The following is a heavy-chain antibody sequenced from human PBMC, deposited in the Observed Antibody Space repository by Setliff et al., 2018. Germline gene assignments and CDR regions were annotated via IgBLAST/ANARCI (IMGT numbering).Heavy chain of an antibody. CDR1: GGSIRGYY. CDR3: AKADEGPRRASGSYYPLLRFDP. Sequence: TLSLTCTVSGGSIRGYYWSWIRQPPGKELEWIGYIYYTGTTNYNPSLKSRVTISVDTSKNQFSLKLSSVTAADTALYYCAKADEGPRRASGSYYPLLRFDPWGQGTLVTVSS. J-gene: IGHJ5*02. V-gene: IGHV4-59*01. D-gene: IGHD3-10*01. CDR2: IYYTGTT.